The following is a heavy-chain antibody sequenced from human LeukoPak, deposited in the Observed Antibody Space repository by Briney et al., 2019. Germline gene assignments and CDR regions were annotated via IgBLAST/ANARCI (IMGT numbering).Heavy chain of an antibody. J-gene: IGHJ5*02. Sequence: SETLSLTCTVSGGSVSSGSYYWSWIRQPPGKGLEWIGYISYSGSTNYNPSLKSRVTISVDTSKNQFSLKLSSVTAADTAVYYCARGYQSFFPWGQGTLVVVSS. CDR2: ISYSGST. CDR1: GGSVSSGSYY. V-gene: IGHV4-61*01. CDR3: ARGYQSFFP. D-gene: IGHD2-2*01.